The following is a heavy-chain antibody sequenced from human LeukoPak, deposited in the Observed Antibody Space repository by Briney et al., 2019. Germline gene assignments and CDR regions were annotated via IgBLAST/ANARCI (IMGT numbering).Heavy chain of an antibody. J-gene: IGHJ6*03. D-gene: IGHD1-1*01. CDR2: ISSSGSTI. V-gene: IGHV3-48*03. Sequence: PGGSLRLSCAASGFTFSSYEMNWVRQAPGKGLEWVSYISSSGSTIYYADSVKGRFTISRDNAKDSLYLQMNSLRAEDTAVYYCARESPYGNYYYYYMDVWGKGTTVTVSS. CDR1: GFTFSSYE. CDR3: ARESPYGNYYYYYMDV.